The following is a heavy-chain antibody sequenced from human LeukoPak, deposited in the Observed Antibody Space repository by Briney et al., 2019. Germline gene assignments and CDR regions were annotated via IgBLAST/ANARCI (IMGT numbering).Heavy chain of an antibody. D-gene: IGHD1-14*01. CDR1: GYTFISYD. CDR2: MNPNSGNT. CDR3: ARVEDGYYRIDY. V-gene: IGHV1-8*01. Sequence: ASVKVSCKASGYTFISYDINWVRQATVQGLEWTGWMNPNSGNTGYAQKFQGRVTMTRNTSISTAYMELSSLRSEDTAVYYCARVEDGYYRIDYWGQGTLVTVSS. J-gene: IGHJ4*02.